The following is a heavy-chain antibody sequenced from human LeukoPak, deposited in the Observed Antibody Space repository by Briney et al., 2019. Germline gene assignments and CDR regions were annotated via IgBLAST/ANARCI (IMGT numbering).Heavy chain of an antibody. D-gene: IGHD3-22*01. V-gene: IGHV3-7*01. CDR3: ARDNVDYYGSSGYYPDAFDI. Sequence: GGSLRLSCAASGFTFSSYAMSWVRQAPGKGLEWVANIKQDGSEKYYVDSVKGRFTISRDNAKNSLYLQMNSLRAEDTAVYYCARDNVDYYGSSGYYPDAFDIWGQGTMVTVSS. J-gene: IGHJ3*02. CDR2: IKQDGSEK. CDR1: GFTFSSYA.